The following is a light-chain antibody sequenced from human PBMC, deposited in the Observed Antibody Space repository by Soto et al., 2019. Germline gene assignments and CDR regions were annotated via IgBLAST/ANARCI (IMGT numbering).Light chain of an antibody. CDR3: QKYNSAPRT. J-gene: IGKJ1*01. CDR1: QGISNY. V-gene: IGKV1-27*01. CDR2: AAS. Sequence: DIQMTQSPSSLSASGGDRVTITCRASQGISNYLAWDQQKPGKVPKLLIDAASTLKSGVPSRFSGSGSGTDFTLTISSLQAEDVATYCCQKYNSAPRTFGQGTKVEIK.